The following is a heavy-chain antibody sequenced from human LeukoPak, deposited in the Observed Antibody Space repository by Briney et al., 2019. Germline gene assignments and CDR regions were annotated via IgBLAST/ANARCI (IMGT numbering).Heavy chain of an antibody. D-gene: IGHD5-12*01. CDR1: GGSFSGYY. CDR3: ARGVATIVGYYYAMDV. J-gene: IGHJ6*02. Sequence: SETLSLTCAVYGGSFSGYYWSWIRQPPGKGLEWIGEINHSGSTNYNPSLKSRVTISVDTSKNQFSLKLSSVTAADTAVYYCARGVATIVGYYYAMDVWGQGTTVTVSS. V-gene: IGHV4-34*01. CDR2: INHSGST.